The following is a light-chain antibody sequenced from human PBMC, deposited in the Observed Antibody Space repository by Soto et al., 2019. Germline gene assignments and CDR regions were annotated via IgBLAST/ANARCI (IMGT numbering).Light chain of an antibody. CDR1: SSDVGSYNR. Sequence: SVLPQPPSVSGSPGQSVAISCTGTSSDVGSYNRVAWYQQSPGTAPKLMIYEVSNRPSGVPDRFSGSKSGNTASLTISGLQAEDEADYYCSSFTSSSTYVFGTGTKVTVL. V-gene: IGLV2-18*02. J-gene: IGLJ1*01. CDR2: EVS. CDR3: SSFTSSSTYV.